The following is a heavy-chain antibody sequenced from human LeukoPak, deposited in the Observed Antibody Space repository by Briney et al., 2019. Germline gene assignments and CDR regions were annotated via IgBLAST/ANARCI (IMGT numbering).Heavy chain of an antibody. CDR3: ARAMVFDY. J-gene: IGHJ4*02. CDR2: INHSGST. Sequence: SETLSLTCVVYGGSFSGYYWSWIRQPPAKGREWIGEINHSGSTNYNPSLNSQVTISVDTSKNQFSLQLSSVTAADTAVYYCARAMVFDYWGQGALVTVCS. D-gene: IGHD3-10*01. V-gene: IGHV4-34*01. CDR1: GGSFSGYY.